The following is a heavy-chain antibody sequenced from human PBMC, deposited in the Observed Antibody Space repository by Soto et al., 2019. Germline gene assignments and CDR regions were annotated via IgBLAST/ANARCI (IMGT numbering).Heavy chain of an antibody. D-gene: IGHD6-19*01. CDR3: AKINGYSSGWFAY. Sequence: HPGGSLRLSCAASGFTFSSYAMSWVRQAPGKGLEWVSAISGSGGSTYYADSVKGRFTISRDNSKNTLYLQMNSLRAEDTAVYYCAKINGYSSGWFAYWGQGTLVTVSS. J-gene: IGHJ5*01. CDR2: ISGSGGST. V-gene: IGHV3-23*01. CDR1: GFTFSSYA.